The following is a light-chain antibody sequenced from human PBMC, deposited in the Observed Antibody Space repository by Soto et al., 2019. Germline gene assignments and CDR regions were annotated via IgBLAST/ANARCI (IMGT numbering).Light chain of an antibody. CDR2: AAS. Sequence: EIVLTQSPGTLSLSPGERATLSCRASQSVSSAYLAWYQHKPGQPPTLLIYAASSRVTGIPDRFSGSGSGTDFTLTISRLEPEDFAVYYCPQYGSSATWTFGQGNKVEIK. CDR1: QSVSSAY. J-gene: IGKJ1*01. CDR3: PQYGSSATWT. V-gene: IGKV3-20*01.